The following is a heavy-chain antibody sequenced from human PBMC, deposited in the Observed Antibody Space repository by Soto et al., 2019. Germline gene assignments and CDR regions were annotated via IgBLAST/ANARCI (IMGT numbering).Heavy chain of an antibody. D-gene: IGHD2-15*01. J-gene: IGHJ4*02. Sequence: SVKVSCKASGGTFSSYTISWVRQPPGQGLEWMGRIIPILGIANYAQKFQGRVTITADKSTSTAYMELSSLRSEDTAVYYCARRDPSVASDDYWGQGTLVTVSS. CDR3: ARRDPSVASDDY. V-gene: IGHV1-69*02. CDR2: IIPILGIA. CDR1: GGTFSSYT.